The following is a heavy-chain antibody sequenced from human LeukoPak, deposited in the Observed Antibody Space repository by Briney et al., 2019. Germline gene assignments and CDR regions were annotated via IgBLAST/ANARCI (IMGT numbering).Heavy chain of an antibody. CDR3: ARDYGDHAFDC. Sequence: SETLSLTCTVSGGSISRSSYYWGWIRQPPGKGLEWIGSFYYSGSTYYNPSLKSRVTISVDTSKNQFSLKLSSVTAADTAVYFCARDYGDHAFDCWGQGTLVTVSS. CDR1: GGSISRSSYY. J-gene: IGHJ4*02. CDR2: FYYSGST. D-gene: IGHD4-17*01. V-gene: IGHV4-39*01.